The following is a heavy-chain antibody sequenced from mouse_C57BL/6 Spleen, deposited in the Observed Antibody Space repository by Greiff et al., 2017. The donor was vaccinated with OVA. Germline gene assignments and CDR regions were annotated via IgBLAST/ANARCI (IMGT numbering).Heavy chain of an antibody. J-gene: IGHJ3*01. CDR3: ASPHYYGSSWGFAY. D-gene: IGHD1-1*01. V-gene: IGHV5-17*01. CDR2: ISSGSSTI. CDR1: GFTFSDYG. Sequence: EVQVVESGGGLVKPGGSLKLSCAASGFTFSDYGMHWVRQAPEKGLEWVAYISSGSSTIYYADTVKGRFTISRDNAKNTLFLQMTSLRSEDTAMYYCASPHYYGSSWGFAYWGQGTLVTVSA.